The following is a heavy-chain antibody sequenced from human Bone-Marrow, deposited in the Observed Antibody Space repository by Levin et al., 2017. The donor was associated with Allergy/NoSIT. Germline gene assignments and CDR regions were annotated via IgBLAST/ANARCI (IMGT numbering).Heavy chain of an antibody. Sequence: PGGSLRLSCAASGFTFNNAWMSWVRQAPGKGLEWVGRIRSETDGGTTEYTAPVKGRFTISRDDSKTTLYLQMNSLKTEDTAVYYCTTELVDLFDYWGQGTLVTVS. J-gene: IGHJ4*02. V-gene: IGHV3-15*01. CDR3: TTELVDLFDY. CDR1: GFTFNNAW. D-gene: IGHD3-10*01. CDR2: IRSETDGGTT.